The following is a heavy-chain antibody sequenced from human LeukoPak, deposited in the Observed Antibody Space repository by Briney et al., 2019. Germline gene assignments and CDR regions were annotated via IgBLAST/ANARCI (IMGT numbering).Heavy chain of an antibody. CDR1: GGSISSGGYY. V-gene: IGHV4-30-2*01. CDR2: IYHSGST. D-gene: IGHD6-13*01. Sequence: SQTLSLTCTVSGGSISSGGYYWSWIRQPPGKGLEWIGYIYHSGSTYYNPSLKSRVTISIDTSKNQFSLKLSSVTAADTAVYYCARVPPLGYSSSWAPRGDAFDIWGQGTMVTVSS. CDR3: ARVPPLGYSSSWAPRGDAFDI. J-gene: IGHJ3*02.